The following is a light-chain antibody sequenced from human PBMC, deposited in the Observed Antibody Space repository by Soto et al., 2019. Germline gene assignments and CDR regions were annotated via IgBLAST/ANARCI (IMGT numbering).Light chain of an antibody. CDR2: AAS. CDR1: QSITTY. CDR3: QQSYTTPLT. V-gene: IGKV1-39*01. J-gene: IGKJ4*01. Sequence: DIQMTQSPSSLSASVGGRLTITCRASQSITTYLNWFQQRPGRAPKLLIYAASTLQSGVPSRFSGSGSGTDFTLTITTLQPEGFGTYYCQQSYTTPLTFGGGTMVEIK.